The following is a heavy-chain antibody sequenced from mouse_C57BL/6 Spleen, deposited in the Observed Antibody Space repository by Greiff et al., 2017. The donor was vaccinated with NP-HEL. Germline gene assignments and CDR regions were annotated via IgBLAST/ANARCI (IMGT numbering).Heavy chain of an antibody. Sequence: EVQLQESGPGLVKPSQSLSLTCSVPGYSITSGYYWNWIRQFPGTKLEWMGYISYDGSNNYNPSLKNRISITRDTSKNQFCLKLNSVTTEETATYYCARVGLTTGVGGYFDVWGTGTTVTVSS. CDR2: ISYDGSN. D-gene: IGHD1-1*01. CDR3: ARVGLTTGVGGYFDV. J-gene: IGHJ1*03. CDR1: GYSITSGYY. V-gene: IGHV3-6*01.